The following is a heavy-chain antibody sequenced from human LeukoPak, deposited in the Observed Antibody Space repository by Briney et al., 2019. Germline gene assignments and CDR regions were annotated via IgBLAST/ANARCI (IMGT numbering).Heavy chain of an antibody. J-gene: IGHJ4*02. D-gene: IGHD5-24*01. Sequence: SETLSLTCTVSGGSISRYYWSWIRQPPGKGLEWIGYIYYSGSTNYNPSLKSRVTISVDTSKNQFSLKLSSVTAADTAVYYCARATRDGYSVVFDYWGQGTLVTVSS. V-gene: IGHV4-59*01. CDR2: IYYSGST. CDR1: GGSISRYY. CDR3: ARATRDGYSVVFDY.